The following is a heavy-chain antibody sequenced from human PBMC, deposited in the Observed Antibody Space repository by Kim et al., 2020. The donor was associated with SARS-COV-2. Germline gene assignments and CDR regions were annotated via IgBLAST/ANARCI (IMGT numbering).Heavy chain of an antibody. D-gene: IGHD2-15*01. CDR2: ISYDGSNK. Sequence: GGSLRLSCAASGFTFSSYGMHWVRQAPGKGLEWVAVISYDGSNKYYADSVKGRFTISRDNSKNTLYLQMNSLRAEDTAVYYCAKLVVVAATPVDYWGQGTLVTVSS. CDR3: AKLVVVAATPVDY. J-gene: IGHJ4*02. V-gene: IGHV3-30*18. CDR1: GFTFSSYG.